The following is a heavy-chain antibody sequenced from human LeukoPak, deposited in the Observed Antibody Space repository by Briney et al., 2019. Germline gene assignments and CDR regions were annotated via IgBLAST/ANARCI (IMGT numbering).Heavy chain of an antibody. CDR2: IDERAGA. Sequence: PSETLSLTCAVYGGSISFSSWKWFRQSPGKGLQWIGEIDERAGAKYNPSLKTQVTLSMDTSKGQVSLKLDSVTAADTAVYYCGIFYDGSMDWGRGTLVTVSS. V-gene: IGHV4-34*06. D-gene: IGHD3-10*01. CDR3: GIFYDGSMD. CDR1: GGSISFSS. J-gene: IGHJ4*02.